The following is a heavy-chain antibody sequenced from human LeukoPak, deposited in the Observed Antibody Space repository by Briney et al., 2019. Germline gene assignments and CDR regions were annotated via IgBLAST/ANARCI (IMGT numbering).Heavy chain of an antibody. CDR1: GASISNYY. Sequence: SETLPLTCTVSGASISNYYWSWIRQPPGKGLEWIGYIYYSGSTNYNPSLKSRVTISLATSKNQFSLKLSSVTAADTAVYYCARCKAGYDCDIGGQATLVTVSS. CDR3: ARCKAGYDCDI. D-gene: IGHD2-2*01. CDR2: IYYSGST. V-gene: IGHV4-59*08. J-gene: IGHJ4*02.